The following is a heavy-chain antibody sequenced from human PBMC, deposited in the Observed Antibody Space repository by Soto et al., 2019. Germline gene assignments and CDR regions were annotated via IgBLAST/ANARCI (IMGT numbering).Heavy chain of an antibody. CDR3: ARLAPRSPI. CDR2: IYPGDCDT. D-gene: IGHD3-16*01. CDR1: AYRFTSYW. V-gene: IGHV5-51*01. Sequence: ESLKLSCQGSAYRFTSYWLRRGGQMAGEGLEWMGIIYPGDCDTRYSPSFQGQVTISADKSISTAYLQWSSLKASDTAMYYCARLAPRSPIWGQGTMVTVSS. J-gene: IGHJ3*02.